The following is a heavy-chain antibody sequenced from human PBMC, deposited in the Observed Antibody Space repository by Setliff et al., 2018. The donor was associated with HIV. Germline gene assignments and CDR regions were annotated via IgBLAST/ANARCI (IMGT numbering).Heavy chain of an antibody. D-gene: IGHD6-13*01. CDR2: ISAYNGNT. CDR1: GYMFIAYG. CDR3: AREVLGGSSWYRFYFDY. V-gene: IGHV1-18*01. Sequence: ASVKVSCKTSGYMFIAYGMSWVRRAPGQGLEWMGWISAYNGNTHYAQKVQGRVTMTTDTSTSTAYMELRSLRSDDTAVYYCAREVLGGSSWYRFYFDYWGRGTLVTVSS. J-gene: IGHJ4*02.